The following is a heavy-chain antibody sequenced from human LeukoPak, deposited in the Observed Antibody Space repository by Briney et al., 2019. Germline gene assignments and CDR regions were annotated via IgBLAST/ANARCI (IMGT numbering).Heavy chain of an antibody. CDR2: ISYDGSNK. CDR3: AKDIRYSSSSVDYFDY. J-gene: IGHJ4*02. CDR1: GFTFSNYG. D-gene: IGHD6-6*01. V-gene: IGHV3-30*18. Sequence: GGSLRLSCAASGFTFSNYGMHWVRQAPGKGLEWVAVISYDGSNKYYADSVKGRFTISRDNSKNTLYLQMNSLRAEDTAVYYCAKDIRYSSSSVDYFDYWGQGTLVTVSS.